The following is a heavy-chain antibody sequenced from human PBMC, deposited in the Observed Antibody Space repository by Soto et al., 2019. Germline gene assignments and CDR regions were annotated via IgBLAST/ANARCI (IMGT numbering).Heavy chain of an antibody. Sequence: GASVKVSCKASGGTFSSYASSWVRQAPGQGVEWMGGIIPIFGKANYAQKLQGRVTITADKSTSTVYMELSSLRSEDTAVYYCARVEVVAATDVLDHWGQGTLVTVSS. CDR1: GGTFSSYA. J-gene: IGHJ5*02. V-gene: IGHV1-69*06. CDR3: ARVEVVAATDVLDH. CDR2: IIPIFGKA. D-gene: IGHD2-15*01.